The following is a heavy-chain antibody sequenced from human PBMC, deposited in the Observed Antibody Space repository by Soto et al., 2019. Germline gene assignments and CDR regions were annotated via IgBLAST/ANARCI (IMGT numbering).Heavy chain of an antibody. V-gene: IGHV3-74*01. D-gene: IGHD5-12*01. Sequence: GGSLRLSFAASGFTFSSYWMHLVRQAPGKGLVWVSRINSDGSSTSYADSVKGRFTISRDNTKNTLYLQMNSLRAEDTAVYYCARVHPGRWLQLGCWYFDLRGRGTLVTVSS. CDR3: ARVHPGRWLQLGCWYFDL. CDR1: GFTFSSYW. CDR2: INSDGSST. J-gene: IGHJ2*01.